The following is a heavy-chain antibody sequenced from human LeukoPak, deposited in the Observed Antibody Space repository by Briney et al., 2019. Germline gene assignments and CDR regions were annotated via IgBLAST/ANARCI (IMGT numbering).Heavy chain of an antibody. V-gene: IGHV4-39*07. D-gene: IGHD3-10*01. CDR1: GGSISSSSYY. Sequence: SETLSLTCAVSGGSISSSSYYWGWIRQPPGKGLEWIGSIYYSGSTYYNPSLKSRVTISVDTSKNQFSLKLSSVTAADTAVYYCARDQGGSGSYVPWGQGTLVTVSS. J-gene: IGHJ5*02. CDR3: ARDQGGSGSYVP. CDR2: IYYSGST.